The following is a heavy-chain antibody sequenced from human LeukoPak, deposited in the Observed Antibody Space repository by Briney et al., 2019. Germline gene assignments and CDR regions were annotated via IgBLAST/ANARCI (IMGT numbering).Heavy chain of an antibody. D-gene: IGHD6-13*01. CDR1: GGTFSSYA. CDR3: ARDLRRIAAAGRGENWFDP. V-gene: IGHV1-69*06. CDR2: IIPIFGTA. J-gene: IGHJ5*02. Sequence: SVKVSCKASGGTFSSYAISWVRQAPGQGLEWMGGIIPIFGTANYAQRFQGRVTITADKSTSTAYMELSSLRSEDTAVYYCARDLRRIAAAGRGENWFDPWGQGTLVTVSS.